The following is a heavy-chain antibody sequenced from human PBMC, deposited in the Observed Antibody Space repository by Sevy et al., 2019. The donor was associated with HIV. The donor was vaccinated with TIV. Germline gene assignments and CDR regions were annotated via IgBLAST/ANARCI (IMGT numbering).Heavy chain of an antibody. CDR1: GFTFDDYT. D-gene: IGHD3-3*01. J-gene: IGHJ6*02. Sequence: GGSLRLSCSASGFTFDDYTMHWVRQAPGKGLEWVSLMSWDGGSTYDADSVKGRFTISRDNSKNSLYLQMYSLKIEDTALYYCAKDRGFDYGMDVWGQGTTVTVSS. CDR2: MSWDGGST. V-gene: IGHV3-43*01. CDR3: AKDRGFDYGMDV.